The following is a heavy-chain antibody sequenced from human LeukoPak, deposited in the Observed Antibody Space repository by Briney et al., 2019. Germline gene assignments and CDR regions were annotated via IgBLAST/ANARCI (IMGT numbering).Heavy chain of an antibody. CDR3: AREKEPILLASSYYHYGMDA. Sequence: GGSLRLSCAASGFTVSSNYMSWVRQAPGRGLEWVSVVYSNGDTNYAGSVKGRFTISRDNSKNTLHLQMNSLRVEDTAVYYCAREKEPILLASSYYHYGMDAWGQGTTVTVSS. CDR2: VYSNGDT. V-gene: IGHV3-53*01. D-gene: IGHD3-10*01. J-gene: IGHJ6*02. CDR1: GFTVSSNY.